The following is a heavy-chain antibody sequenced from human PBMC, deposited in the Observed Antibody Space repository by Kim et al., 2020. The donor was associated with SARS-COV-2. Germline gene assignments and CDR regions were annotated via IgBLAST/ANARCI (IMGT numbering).Heavy chain of an antibody. D-gene: IGHD3-10*01. CDR2: IYDTGKT. CDR1: GGSISSSNYY. V-gene: IGHV4-39*01. Sequence: SETLSLTCTVSGGSISSSNYYWGWIRQPQGMGLEWIGTIYDTGKTYYNPSLKSRITISADTSKNQFSLNLNSAIAADTAVYYCASRFGEGEYYRGQGTLVTVSS. CDR3: ASRFGEGEYY. J-gene: IGHJ4*02.